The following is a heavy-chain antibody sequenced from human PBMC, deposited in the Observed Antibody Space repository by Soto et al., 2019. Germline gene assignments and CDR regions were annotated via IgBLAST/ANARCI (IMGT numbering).Heavy chain of an antibody. CDR3: ALRPSGYYEITFEY. D-gene: IGHD3-22*01. Sequence: ITLKESGPTLEKPTQTLTLTCTFSGFSLSTSAVGVGWFRQPPGKALKWLALIYWDDDKRYTRSLKSSITITKNTSKNQVVLTITNMDPVDTATYYCALRPSGYYEITFEYWGQGTLVTVSS. CDR1: GFSLSTSAVG. CDR2: IYWDDDK. J-gene: IGHJ4*02. V-gene: IGHV2-5*02.